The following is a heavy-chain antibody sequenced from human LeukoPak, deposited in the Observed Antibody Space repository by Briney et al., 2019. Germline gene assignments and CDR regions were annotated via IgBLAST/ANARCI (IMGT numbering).Heavy chain of an antibody. CDR3: ARVRLQPRTLLDDAFDI. Sequence: GGSLRLSCAASGFTFSDYYMNWVRQAPGRGLEWVSYIGPSGTAIYYADSVKGRFTISRDNAKNSLYLQMNSLRAEDTAVYYCARVRLQPRTLLDDAFDIWGQGTMVTVSS. J-gene: IGHJ3*02. CDR2: IGPSGTAI. V-gene: IGHV3-11*04. CDR1: GFTFSDYY. D-gene: IGHD1-14*01.